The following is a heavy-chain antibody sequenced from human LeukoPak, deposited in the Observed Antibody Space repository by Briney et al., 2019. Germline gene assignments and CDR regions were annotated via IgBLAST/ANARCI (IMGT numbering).Heavy chain of an antibody. V-gene: IGHV1-46*01. Sequence: GASVKVSCKAPGYTFTSYYMHWVRQAPGQGLEWMGIINPSGGSTSYAQKFQGRVTMTRDTSTSTVYMELSSLRSEDTAVYYCARDQAVAAAGPPEHYYYYYGMDVWGQGTTVTVSS. D-gene: IGHD6-13*01. CDR1: GYTFTSYY. CDR3: ARDQAVAAAGPPEHYYYYYGMDV. J-gene: IGHJ6*02. CDR2: INPSGGST.